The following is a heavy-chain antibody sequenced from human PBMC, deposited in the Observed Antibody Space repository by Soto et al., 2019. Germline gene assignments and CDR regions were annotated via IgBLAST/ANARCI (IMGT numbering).Heavy chain of an antibody. Sequence: GSLRLSCAASGFTFSSYAMHWVRQAPGKGLEWVAVISYDGSNKYYADSVKGRFTISRDNSKNTLYLQMNSLRAEDTAVYYCARTTDSRYSSSWYVYWGQGTLVTVSS. V-gene: IGHV3-30-3*01. CDR2: ISYDGSNK. J-gene: IGHJ4*02. D-gene: IGHD6-13*01. CDR1: GFTFSSYA. CDR3: ARTTDSRYSSSWYVY.